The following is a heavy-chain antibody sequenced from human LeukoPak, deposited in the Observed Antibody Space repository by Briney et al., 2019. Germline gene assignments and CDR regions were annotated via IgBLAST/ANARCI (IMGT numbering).Heavy chain of an antibody. V-gene: IGHV3-53*01. J-gene: IGHJ3*02. Sequence: PGGSLRLSCAASGFTVSSTYMSWVRRAPGRGLEWVSVIYSGGSTYYADSVKGRFTISRDNSKNTLYLQMNSLRAEDTAVYYCASHTAMWPYDAFDIWGQGTMVTVSS. CDR2: IYSGGST. D-gene: IGHD2-2*01. CDR1: GFTVSSTY. CDR3: ASHTAMWPYDAFDI.